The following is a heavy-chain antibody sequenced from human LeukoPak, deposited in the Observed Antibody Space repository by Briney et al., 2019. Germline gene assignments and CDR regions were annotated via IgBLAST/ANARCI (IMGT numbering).Heavy chain of an antibody. CDR3: ARGAFSKSSWDYYYYYYMDV. Sequence: GGPLRLSCAASGFTFSSYWMSWVRQAPGKGLEWVANIKQDGSEKYYVDSVKGRFTISRDNAKNSLYLQMNSLRAEDTAVYYCARGAFSKSSWDYYYYYYMDVWGKGTTVTISS. D-gene: IGHD6-13*01. J-gene: IGHJ6*03. CDR2: IKQDGSEK. CDR1: GFTFSSYW. V-gene: IGHV3-7*03.